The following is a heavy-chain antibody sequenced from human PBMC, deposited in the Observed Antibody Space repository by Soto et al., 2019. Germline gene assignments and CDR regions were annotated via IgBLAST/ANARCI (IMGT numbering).Heavy chain of an antibody. Sequence: SETLSLTCAVYGGSFSGYYWSWIRQPPGKGLEWIGEINHSGSTNYNPSLKSRVTISVDTSKNQFSLKLSSVTAADTAVYYCARGHLGYCSSTSCRNWFDPWGQGTLVTVSS. CDR1: GGSFSGYY. CDR3: ARGHLGYCSSTSCRNWFDP. D-gene: IGHD2-2*03. CDR2: INHSGST. V-gene: IGHV4-34*01. J-gene: IGHJ5*02.